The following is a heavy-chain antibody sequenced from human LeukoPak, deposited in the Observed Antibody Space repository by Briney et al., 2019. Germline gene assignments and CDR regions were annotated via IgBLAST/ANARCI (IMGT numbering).Heavy chain of an antibody. CDR2: ILYSGST. J-gene: IGHJ4*02. Sequence: SETLSLTCTVSGGSISSYHWSWIRQPPGKGLEWIGYILYSGSTNYNPSLESRVTISVDTSKNQFSLKLTSVTAADTAVYYCARTRSSTWHLLDYWGQGTLVTVSS. V-gene: IGHV4-59*01. CDR3: ARTRSSTWHLLDY. D-gene: IGHD6-13*01. CDR1: GGSISSYH.